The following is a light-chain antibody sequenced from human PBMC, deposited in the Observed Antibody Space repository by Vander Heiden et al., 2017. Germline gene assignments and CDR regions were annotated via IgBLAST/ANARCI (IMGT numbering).Light chain of an antibody. Sequence: PGTLSLSPGGRATLSCRASLSVSSSYVACYQQTPGQAPRLLIYGASSRATGIPDRFSGSGSGKDFPLTISRLEPEDFAVYYWQQYGSSPTFGGGTKVEIK. CDR3: QQYGSSPT. CDR1: LSVSSSY. CDR2: GAS. V-gene: IGKV3-20*01. J-gene: IGKJ4*01.